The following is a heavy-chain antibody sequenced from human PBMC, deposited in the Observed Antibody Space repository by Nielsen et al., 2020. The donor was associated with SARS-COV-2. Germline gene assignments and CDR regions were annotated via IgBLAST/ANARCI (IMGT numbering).Heavy chain of an antibody. CDR2: ISYDGSYK. D-gene: IGHD2-21*02. CDR3: AKSYCGYDCYSDY. V-gene: IGHV3-30*18. CDR1: GFTFSSYG. Sequence: GGSLSLSCAASGFTFSSYGMHWVRQAPGKGLEWVAVISYDGSYKYYADSVKGRFTISRDKSKNTVYLQMNSLRTEDTAVYYCAKSYCGYDCYSDYWGQGTLVTVSS. J-gene: IGHJ4*02.